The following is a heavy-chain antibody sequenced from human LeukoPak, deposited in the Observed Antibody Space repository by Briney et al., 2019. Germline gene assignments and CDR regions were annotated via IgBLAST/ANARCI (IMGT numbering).Heavy chain of an antibody. CDR1: GYSFTSYW. V-gene: IGHV5-51*01. CDR2: IYPGDSDT. Sequence: GESLKISCKGSGYSFTSYWIGWVRQMPGKGLEWMGIIYPGDSDTRYSPSFQGQVTISAVKSISTAYLQWSSLKASDTAMYYCARHSPGPGVAFDIWGQGTMVTVSS. D-gene: IGHD3-10*01. J-gene: IGHJ3*02. CDR3: ARHSPGPGVAFDI.